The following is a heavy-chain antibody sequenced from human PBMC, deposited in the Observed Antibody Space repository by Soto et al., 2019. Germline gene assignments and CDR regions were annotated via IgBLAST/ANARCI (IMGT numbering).Heavy chain of an antibody. CDR2: ISTYNGNP. J-gene: IGHJ4*02. Sequence: QIQLVQSGAEVKKPGASVKVSCKASGYIFTSQGISWVRKAPGQGLEWMGWISTYNGNPNYAQKLQGRVTMTTNPSTTTAFLELRSLTSDDTAVYYCARGRTRALDYWGQGTPVIVSS. D-gene: IGHD1-7*01. CDR1: GYIFTSQG. V-gene: IGHV1-18*01. CDR3: ARGRTRALDY.